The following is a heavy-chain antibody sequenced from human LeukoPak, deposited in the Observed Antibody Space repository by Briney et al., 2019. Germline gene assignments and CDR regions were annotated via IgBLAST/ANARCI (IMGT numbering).Heavy chain of an antibody. D-gene: IGHD4-23*01. J-gene: IGHJ4*02. V-gene: IGHV3-21*01. Sequence: PGGSLRLSCAASGFTFSSYSMNWVRQAPGKGLEWVSSISSSSSCIYYADSVKGRFTISRDNAKNSLYLQMNSLRAEDTAVYYCASEVYGGGEFDYWGQGPLVTVSS. CDR3: ASEVYGGGEFDY. CDR2: ISSSSSCI. CDR1: GFTFSSYS.